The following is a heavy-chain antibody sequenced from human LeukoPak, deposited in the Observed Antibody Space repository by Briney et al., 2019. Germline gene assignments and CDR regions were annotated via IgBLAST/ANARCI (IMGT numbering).Heavy chain of an antibody. V-gene: IGHV4-34*01. CDR2: INHSGST. D-gene: IGHD6-13*01. CDR1: GGSFSGYY. Sequence: SETLSLTCAVYGGSFSGYYWSWIRQPPGKGLEWIGEINHSGSTNYNPSLKSRVTISVDTSKNQFSPKLSSVTAADTAVYYCARAGTAAAGPWDYWGQGTLVTVSS. CDR3: ARAGTAAAGPWDY. J-gene: IGHJ4*02.